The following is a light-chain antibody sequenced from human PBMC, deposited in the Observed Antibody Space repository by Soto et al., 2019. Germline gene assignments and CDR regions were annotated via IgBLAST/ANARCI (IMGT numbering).Light chain of an antibody. CDR2: NVH. J-gene: IGLJ2*01. Sequence: QSVLTQPASVSGSPGQSITISCTGTSSDIGGYNYVSWYQQYPGKAPKLIIYNVHNRPLGVSNRFSASKSGNTASLTISGLQAEDEADYYCSSYTSSSTQVFGGGTKVTVL. V-gene: IGLV2-14*01. CDR1: SSDIGGYNY. CDR3: SSYTSSSTQV.